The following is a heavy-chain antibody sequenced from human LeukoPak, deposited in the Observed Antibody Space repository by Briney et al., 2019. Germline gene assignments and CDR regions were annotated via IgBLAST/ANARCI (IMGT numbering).Heavy chain of an antibody. D-gene: IGHD3-10*01. CDR2: MSAYNGST. CDR3: ARVGMKRSGSYYPYYYYGMDA. Sequence: APVKISCKASGYTFTSYGIIWVRQAPGQGLEWMGWMSAYNGSTNYAQKLQGRVTMTTDTSTSTAYMELRSLRSDDTAVYYCARVGMKRSGSYYPYYYYGMDAWGQGTTVTVSS. J-gene: IGHJ6*02. CDR1: GYTFTSYG. V-gene: IGHV1-18*01.